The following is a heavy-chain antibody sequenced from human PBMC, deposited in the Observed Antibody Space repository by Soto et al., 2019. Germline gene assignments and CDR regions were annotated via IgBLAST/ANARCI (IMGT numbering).Heavy chain of an antibody. Sequence: ASVKVSCKASGVTFGTYAIDWVRQAPGQGLEWMGGIIPLFGTAKYAQNFQGRITITADESTNTAYMELRSLRSQDTAVYYCARGVHYDSSGYYYFYWGQGTLVTVSS. J-gene: IGHJ4*02. CDR1: GVTFGTYA. D-gene: IGHD3-22*01. CDR3: ARGVHYDSSGYYYFY. V-gene: IGHV1-69*13. CDR2: IIPLFGTA.